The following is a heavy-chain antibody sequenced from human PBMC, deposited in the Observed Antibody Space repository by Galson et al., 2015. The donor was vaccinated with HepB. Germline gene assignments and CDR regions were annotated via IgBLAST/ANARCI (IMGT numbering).Heavy chain of an antibody. CDR3: AKDHTMVRGVMDV. D-gene: IGHD3-10*01. CDR1: GFTFSSYG. J-gene: IGHJ6*02. Sequence: SLRLSCAASGFTFSSYGMHWVRQAPGKGLEWVAFIRYDGSNKYYADSVKGRFTISRDNSKNTLYLQMNSLRAEDTAVYYCAKDHTMVRGVMDVWGQGTTVTVSS. V-gene: IGHV3-30*02. CDR2: IRYDGSNK.